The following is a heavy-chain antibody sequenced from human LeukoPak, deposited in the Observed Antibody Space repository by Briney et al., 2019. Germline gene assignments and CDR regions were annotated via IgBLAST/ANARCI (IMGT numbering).Heavy chain of an antibody. Sequence: SETLSLTCAVYGGSFSGYYWSWIRQPPGKGLEWIGEINHSGSTNYNPSLKSRVTISVDTSKNRFSLKLSSVTAADTAVYYCARGDRDGYNRWGQGTLVTVSS. CDR3: ARGDRDGYNR. V-gene: IGHV4-34*01. CDR2: INHSGST. D-gene: IGHD5-24*01. J-gene: IGHJ4*02. CDR1: GGSFSGYY.